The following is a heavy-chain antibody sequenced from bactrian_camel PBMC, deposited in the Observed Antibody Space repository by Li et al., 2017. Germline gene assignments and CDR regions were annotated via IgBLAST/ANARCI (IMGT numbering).Heavy chain of an antibody. Sequence: DVQLVESGGGLVQPGGSLRLSCAASGFTFSSYTMSWVRQAPGKGLEWVSGINSLGGSTYYADSVKGRFTISRDNAKNTLYLQLNNLKPEDTAQYYRASAVVPGYGDSWHGAYEYNYWGQGTQVTVS. J-gene: IGHJ4*01. V-gene: IGHV3S31*01. CDR1: GFTFSSYT. D-gene: IGHD6*01. CDR2: INSLGGST. CDR3: ASAVVPGYGDSWHGAYEYNY.